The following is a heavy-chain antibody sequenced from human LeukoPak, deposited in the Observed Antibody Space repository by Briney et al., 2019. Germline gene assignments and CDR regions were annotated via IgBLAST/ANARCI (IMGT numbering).Heavy chain of an antibody. D-gene: IGHD2-2*01. V-gene: IGHV1-3*01. CDR3: ARDGWPGQLLSVVYFDY. Sequence: ASVKVSCKASGYTFTSYAMHWVRQAPGQRLDWMGWINAGNGNTKYSQKFQGRVTITRDTSASTAYMELSSLRSEDTAVYYCARDGWPGQLLSVVYFDYWGQGTLVTVSS. CDR2: INAGNGNT. J-gene: IGHJ4*02. CDR1: GYTFTSYA.